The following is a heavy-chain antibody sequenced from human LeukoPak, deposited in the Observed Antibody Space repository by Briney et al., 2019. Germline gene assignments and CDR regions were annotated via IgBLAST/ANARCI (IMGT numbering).Heavy chain of an antibody. Sequence: GRSLRLSCAASGFTFDDYAMHWVRQAPGKGLEWVSGISWNSGSIGYADSAKGRFTISRDNAKNSLYLQMNSLRAEDTALYYCAKDLYSSSFYFDYWGQGTLVTVSS. D-gene: IGHD6-13*01. CDR3: AKDLYSSSFYFDY. CDR1: GFTFDDYA. CDR2: ISWNSGSI. V-gene: IGHV3-9*01. J-gene: IGHJ4*02.